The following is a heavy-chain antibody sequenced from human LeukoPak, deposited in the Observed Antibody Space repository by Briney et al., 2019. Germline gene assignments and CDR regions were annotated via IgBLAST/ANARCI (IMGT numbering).Heavy chain of an antibody. CDR3: AKEADGYNY. CDR1: GYTFTAFY. V-gene: IGHV1-2*02. Sequence: GASVKVSCKASGYTFTAFYIHWVRQAPGQGLEWMGWINPNSGGTNYAQKFQGRVTMTRDTSICTAYLDLSRLRSDDTAVYYCAKEADGYNYWGQGTLVTVSS. J-gene: IGHJ4*02. D-gene: IGHD5-24*01. CDR2: INPNSGGT.